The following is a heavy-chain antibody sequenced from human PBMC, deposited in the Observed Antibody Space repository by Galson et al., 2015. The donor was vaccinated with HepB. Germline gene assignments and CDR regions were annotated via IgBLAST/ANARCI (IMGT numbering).Heavy chain of an antibody. CDR1: GFTFSSYS. D-gene: IGHD4-17*01. V-gene: IGHV3-21*01. CDR3: ARAGTFDGDYEFAGSTH. Sequence: SLRLSCAASGFTFSSYSMNWVRQAPGKGLEWVSSISSSSSYIYYADSVKGRFTISRDNAKNSLYLQMNSLRAEDTAVYYCARAGTFDGDYEFAGSTHWGQGTLVTVSS. J-gene: IGHJ4*02. CDR2: ISSSSSYI.